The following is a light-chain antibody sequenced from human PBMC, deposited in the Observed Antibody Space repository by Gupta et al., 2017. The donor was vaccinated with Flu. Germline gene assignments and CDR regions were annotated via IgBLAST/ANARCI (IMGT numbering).Light chain of an antibody. CDR2: AAS. CDR1: PVISNY. CDR3: QKYSRAPQT. Sequence: QLTQSPSSLSASVGNSVTITCRASPVISNYLAWYQQKPGKVPKLLIYAASTLQPGVPARFSGSGSGTEFTRTISRLQPEDFAAYYCQKYSRAPQTFGQGTKVEIK. J-gene: IGKJ1*01. V-gene: IGKV1-27*01.